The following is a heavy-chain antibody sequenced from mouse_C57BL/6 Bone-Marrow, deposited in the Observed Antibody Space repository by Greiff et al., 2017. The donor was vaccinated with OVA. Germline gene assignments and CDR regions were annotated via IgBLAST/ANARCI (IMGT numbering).Heavy chain of an antibody. Sequence: QVHLKQSGAELAKPGASVKLSCKASGYTFTSYWMHWVKQRPGQGLEWIGYINPSSGYTKYNQKFKDKATLTADKSSSTAYMQLSSLTYEDSAVYYCAKMYYGSSLLDYWGQGTTLTVSS. D-gene: IGHD1-1*01. CDR3: AKMYYGSSLLDY. CDR2: INPSSGYT. CDR1: GYTFTSYW. J-gene: IGHJ2*01. V-gene: IGHV1-7*01.